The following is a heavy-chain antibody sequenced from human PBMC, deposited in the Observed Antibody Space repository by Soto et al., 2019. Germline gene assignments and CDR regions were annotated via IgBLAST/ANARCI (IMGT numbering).Heavy chain of an antibody. CDR1: GGTFGSYA. D-gene: IGHD2-15*01. J-gene: IGHJ5*02. Sequence: GASVKVSCTASGGTFGSYASSWVRQAPGQGLEWMGGIIPIFGTANYAQKFQGRVTITADESTSTAYMELSSLRSEDTAVYYCARGGLVCSGGSCYSLKGFRFDPWGQGTLVTVSS. V-gene: IGHV1-69*13. CDR2: IIPIFGTA. CDR3: ARGGLVCSGGSCYSLKGFRFDP.